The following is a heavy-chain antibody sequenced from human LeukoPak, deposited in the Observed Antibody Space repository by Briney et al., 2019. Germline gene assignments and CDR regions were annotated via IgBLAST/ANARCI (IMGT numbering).Heavy chain of an antibody. CDR1: GFTFSSYG. Sequence: GGSLRLSCAASGFTFSSYGMHWVRQAPGKGLEWVAVISYDGSNKYHADSVKGRFTISRDNSKNTLYLQMNSLRAEDTAVYYCAKVTRSVRVPYFYGMDVWGQGTTVTVSS. V-gene: IGHV3-30*18. CDR2: ISYDGSNK. D-gene: IGHD3-10*01. J-gene: IGHJ6*02. CDR3: AKVTRSVRVPYFYGMDV.